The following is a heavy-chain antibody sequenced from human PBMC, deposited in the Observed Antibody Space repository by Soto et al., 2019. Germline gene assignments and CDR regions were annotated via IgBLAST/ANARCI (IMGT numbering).Heavy chain of an antibody. CDR3: ARRAIDIVVVVAATKYAFDI. V-gene: IGHV4-39*01. CDR1: GGSISSSSYY. CDR2: IYYSGST. J-gene: IGHJ3*02. D-gene: IGHD2-15*01. Sequence: SETLSLTCTVSGGSISSSSYYWGWIRQPPGKGLEWIGSIYYSGSTYYNPSLRSRVTISVDTSKNQFSLKLSSVTAADTAVYYCARRAIDIVVVVAATKYAFDIWGQGTMVPVSS.